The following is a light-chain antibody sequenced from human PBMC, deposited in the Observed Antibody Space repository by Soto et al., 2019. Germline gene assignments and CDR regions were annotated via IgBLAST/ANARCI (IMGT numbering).Light chain of an antibody. CDR2: DVS. Sequence: QSALTQPRSVSGSPGQSVAISCTGTSSDVGDSSFVSWYQQHPGKAPKLMIYDVSKRPSGVPDRFSGSKSGNTASLIISGLQTDDEADYYCCSYAANFLVLGGGTKVTVL. V-gene: IGLV2-11*01. CDR3: CSYAANFLV. CDR1: SSDVGDSSF. J-gene: IGLJ2*01.